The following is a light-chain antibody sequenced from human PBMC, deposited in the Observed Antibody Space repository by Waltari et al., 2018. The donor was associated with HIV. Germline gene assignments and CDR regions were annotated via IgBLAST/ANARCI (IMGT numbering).Light chain of an antibody. Sequence: EIVLTQSPDTLSLSPGERATLSCRDSQRVTSDYLAWYQQKPGQPPRLLIYGAYTRATGIADRFSGSGSGTDFTLTISRLEPEDFAVYYCQQYGTTPTFGQGTTVEI. V-gene: IGKV3-20*01. CDR3: QQYGTTPT. J-gene: IGKJ1*01. CDR1: QRVTSDY. CDR2: GAY.